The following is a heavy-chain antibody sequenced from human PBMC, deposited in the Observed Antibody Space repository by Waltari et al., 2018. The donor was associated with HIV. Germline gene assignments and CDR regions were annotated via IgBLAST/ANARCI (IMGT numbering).Heavy chain of an antibody. CDR2: INANTGTA. D-gene: IGHD4-17*01. CDR3: ARETRCDGDYVKFFDY. Sequence: QVQLVQSGAELKKPGASVKVSCKASGYSFVAYYLHWVRQAHGQGLEWMGCINANTGTANYAQKVRGRVTMTRDTFINPVYMELSRLRSDDTAIYYCARETRCDGDYVKFFDYWGLGTLVTVSS. V-gene: IGHV1-2*02. J-gene: IGHJ4*02. CDR1: GYSFVAYY.